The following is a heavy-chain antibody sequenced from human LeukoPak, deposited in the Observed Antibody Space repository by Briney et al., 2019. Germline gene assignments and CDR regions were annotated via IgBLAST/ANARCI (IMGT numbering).Heavy chain of an antibody. Sequence: GGSLRLSCAASGFTFSSYGMHWVRQAPGKGLEWVAFIRYDGSNKYYADSVKGRFTISRDNSKSTLYLQMNSLRAEDTAVYYCAKDGPTYYYDSSGYPRWYYFDYWGQGTLVTVSS. CDR1: GFTFSSYG. CDR2: IRYDGSNK. D-gene: IGHD3-22*01. J-gene: IGHJ4*02. CDR3: AKDGPTYYYDSSGYPRWYYFDY. V-gene: IGHV3-30*02.